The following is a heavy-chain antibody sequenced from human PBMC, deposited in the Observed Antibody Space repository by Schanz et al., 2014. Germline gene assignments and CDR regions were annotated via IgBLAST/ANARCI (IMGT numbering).Heavy chain of an antibody. J-gene: IGHJ4*02. CDR3: ARDQSPYTNSSDVRYFDS. D-gene: IGHD6-6*01. Sequence: QVQLVQSGAEVRKPGASVKVSCKASGYTFISYGISWVRQAPGQGLEWMGWISPYNGNTNYAQKLQGRVTMTADTSTSTAYMDLRSLRSDDTAVYYCARDQSPYTNSSDVRYFDSWGPGALVTVSS. V-gene: IGHV1-18*01. CDR2: ISPYNGNT. CDR1: GYTFISYG.